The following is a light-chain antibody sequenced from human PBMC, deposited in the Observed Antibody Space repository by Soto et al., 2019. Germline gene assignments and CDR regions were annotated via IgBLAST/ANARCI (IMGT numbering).Light chain of an antibody. CDR2: AAS. V-gene: IGKV1-39*01. CDR3: QQYGSSGT. Sequence: DIQMTQSPSSLSASVGDRVTITCRASQSISAYFSWYQQKPGKAPKLLIYAASRLQRGAPSRFSGSGSGTDFTLTISRLEPEDFAVYYCQQYGSSGTFGQGTKVDIK. CDR1: QSISAY. J-gene: IGKJ1*01.